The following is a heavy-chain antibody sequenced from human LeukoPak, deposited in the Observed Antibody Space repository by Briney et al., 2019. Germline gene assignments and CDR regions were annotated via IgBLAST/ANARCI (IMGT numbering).Heavy chain of an antibody. J-gene: IGHJ5*02. CDR3: AKDAGYSSTTRWFDP. Sequence: GGSLRLSCAASGFTFSSYGMHWVRQAPGKGLEWVAVISYDGSNKYYADSVKGRFTISRDNSKNTLYLQMNSLRAEDTAVYYCAKDAGYSSTTRWFDPWGQGTLVTISS. D-gene: IGHD6-13*01. V-gene: IGHV3-30*18. CDR2: ISYDGSNK. CDR1: GFTFSSYG.